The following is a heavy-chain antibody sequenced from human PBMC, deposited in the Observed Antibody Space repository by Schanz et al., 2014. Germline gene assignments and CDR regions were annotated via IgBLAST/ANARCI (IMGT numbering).Heavy chain of an antibody. V-gene: IGHV3-13*01. CDR1: GFTFTTYA. J-gene: IGHJ2*01. D-gene: IGHD5-12*01. CDR3: ARVVRYSGYVRHWFFDL. CDR2: IHSTGET. Sequence: EVQLVESGGGLVKPGESLRLSCAVSGFTFTTYAMTWVRQVTGKGLQWVSAIHSTGETYYPDSVQGRFTISRENTKNSLYLQMTNLRAGDTAIYYCARVVRYSGYVRHWFFDLWGRGTSVTVSS.